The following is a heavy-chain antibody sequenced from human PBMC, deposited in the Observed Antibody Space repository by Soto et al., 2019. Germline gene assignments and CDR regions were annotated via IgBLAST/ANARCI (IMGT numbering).Heavy chain of an antibody. Sequence: QVQLVQSGAEVKKPGSSVKVSCKASGGTFSNYPISWVRQSPGQGLEWMGGIIPIFGTVNYAQKFQGRVTITADESTSTAYMELSSLRSEDTAVDYCARGNHRWLQLWYFDLWGRGTPVTVSS. CDR2: IIPIFGTV. CDR3: ARGNHRWLQLWYFDL. J-gene: IGHJ2*01. CDR1: GGTFSNYP. D-gene: IGHD5-12*01. V-gene: IGHV1-69*12.